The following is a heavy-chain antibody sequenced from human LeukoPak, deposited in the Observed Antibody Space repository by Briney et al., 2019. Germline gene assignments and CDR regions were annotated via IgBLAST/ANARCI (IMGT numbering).Heavy chain of an antibody. D-gene: IGHD3-22*01. CDR1: GFTFSSYG. Sequence: GGSLRLSCAASGFTFSSYGMHWARQAPGKGLEWVAVIWYDGSNKYYADSVKGRFTISRDNSKNTLYLQMNSLRAEDTAVYYCARNYYYDSSGYYRHDAFDIWGQGTMVTVSS. J-gene: IGHJ3*02. V-gene: IGHV3-33*01. CDR2: IWYDGSNK. CDR3: ARNYYYDSSGYYRHDAFDI.